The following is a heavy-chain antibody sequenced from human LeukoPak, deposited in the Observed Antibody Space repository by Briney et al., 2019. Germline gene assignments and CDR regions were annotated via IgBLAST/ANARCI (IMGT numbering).Heavy chain of an antibody. Sequence: ASVKVSCKASGYIFTGYYMHWVRHAPGQGLEWMGWINPNSGDTNYAQKFQGRVTMTRDTSISTAYMELSRLRSEDTAVYYCARDRVVTTLDVWGKGTTVTVSS. J-gene: IGHJ6*04. V-gene: IGHV1-2*02. CDR3: ARDRVVTTLDV. CDR1: GYIFTGYY. D-gene: IGHD3-3*01. CDR2: INPNSGDT.